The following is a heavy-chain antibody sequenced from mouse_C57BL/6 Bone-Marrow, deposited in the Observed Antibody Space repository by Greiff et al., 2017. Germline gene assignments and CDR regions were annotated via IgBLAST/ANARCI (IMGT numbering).Heavy chain of an antibody. CDR2: INSDGGST. Sequence: DVQLVESGGGLVQPGESLKLSCESNEYEFPSHDMSWVRKTPEKRLELVAAINSDGGSTYYPDTMERRFIISRDNTKKTLYLQMSSLRSEDTALYYCARRPGDYDGAWFAYWGQGTLVTVSA. J-gene: IGHJ3*01. CDR3: ARRPGDYDGAWFAY. CDR1: EYEFPSHD. V-gene: IGHV5-2*01. D-gene: IGHD2-4*01.